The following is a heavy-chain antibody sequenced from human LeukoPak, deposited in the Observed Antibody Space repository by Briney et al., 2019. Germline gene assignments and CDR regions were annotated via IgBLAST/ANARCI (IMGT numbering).Heavy chain of an antibody. CDR3: AREPFEVSSY. CDR2: INTDGSAT. CDR1: GFTFSSYW. D-gene: IGHD3-3*01. V-gene: IGHV3-74*01. J-gene: IGHJ4*02. Sequence: GGSLRFSCAASGFTFSSYWMHWVRQVPGKGLLWVARINTDGSATNYADSVKGRFTISRDNAKNTLYLQMNSLRAEDAAVYYCAREPFEVSSYWGQGTLVTVSS.